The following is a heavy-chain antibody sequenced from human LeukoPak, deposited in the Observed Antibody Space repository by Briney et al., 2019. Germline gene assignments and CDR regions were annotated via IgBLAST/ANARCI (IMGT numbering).Heavy chain of an antibody. CDR3: TTDLSDHYDILTGYSYYFDY. CDR2: IKSKTDGGTT. Sequence: GGSLRLSCAASGFTFSNAWMSWVRQAPGKGLEWVGRIKSKTDGGTTDYAAPVKGRFTISRDDSKNTLYLQMNSLKTEDTAVYYCTTDLSDHYDILTGYSYYFDYWGQGTLVTVSS. CDR1: GFTFSNAW. J-gene: IGHJ4*02. D-gene: IGHD3-9*01. V-gene: IGHV3-15*01.